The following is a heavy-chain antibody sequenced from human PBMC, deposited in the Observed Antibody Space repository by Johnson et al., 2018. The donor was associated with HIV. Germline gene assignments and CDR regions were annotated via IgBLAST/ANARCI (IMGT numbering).Heavy chain of an antibody. V-gene: IGHV3-30*19. CDR2: ISYDGSNK. CDR1: GFTFSSYW. CDR3: ARFDGFITTLRVIGDAFDV. J-gene: IGHJ3*01. D-gene: IGHD3-22*01. Sequence: QVQLVESGGGVVQPGGSLRLSCKASGFTFSSYWMSWVRQAPGKGLEWVAVISYDGSNKYYADSVKGRFTISRDNSKNTLYLQMNSLRAEDTAVYYCARFDGFITTLRVIGDAFDVWGQGTMVTVSS.